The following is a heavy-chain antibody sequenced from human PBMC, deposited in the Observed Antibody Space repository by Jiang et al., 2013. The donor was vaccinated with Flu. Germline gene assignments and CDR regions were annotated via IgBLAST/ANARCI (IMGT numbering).Heavy chain of an antibody. Sequence: ESGGDLVKPGGSLRLSCAASGFTFSDYYMSWIRQAPGRGLEWISYITSRGDFTNYADSVKGRFTISRDNTMNSLYLQMDSLRDEDTAVYFCARELGRPDFWGQGTLVTVSS. CDR1: GFTFSDYY. CDR2: ITSRGDFT. J-gene: IGHJ4*02. D-gene: IGHD1-1*01. V-gene: IGHV3-11*06. CDR3: ARELGRPDF.